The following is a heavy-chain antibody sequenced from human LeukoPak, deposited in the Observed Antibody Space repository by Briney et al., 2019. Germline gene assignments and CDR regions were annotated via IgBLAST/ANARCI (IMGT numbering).Heavy chain of an antibody. Sequence: SETLSLTCTVSGGSISSYYWSWIRQPPGKGLEWIGYIYYSGSTNYNPSLKSRVTISVDTSKNQFSLKLSSVTAADTAVYYCARDPLRSCAGGNCFSSWGQGTLVIVSS. CDR2: IYYSGST. V-gene: IGHV4-59*01. CDR1: GGSISSYY. CDR3: ARDPLRSCAGGNCFSS. D-gene: IGHD2-15*01. J-gene: IGHJ5*02.